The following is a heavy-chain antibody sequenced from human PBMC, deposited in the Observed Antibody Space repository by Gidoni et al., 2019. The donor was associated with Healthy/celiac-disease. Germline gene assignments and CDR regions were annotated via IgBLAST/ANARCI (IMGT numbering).Heavy chain of an antibody. Sequence: QVQLVESGGGVVKPGRSLRLSCAASGCTFSSSAMHWVRQAPGRGLEWVAVISYDGSNEYYADSVEGRFTISRDNSKNTLYLQMNSLRAEDTAVYYCARDQGYCSGGSCYSSAFDIWGQGTMVTVSS. CDR3: ARDQGYCSGGSCYSSAFDI. J-gene: IGHJ3*02. D-gene: IGHD2-15*01. CDR2: ISYDGSNE. CDR1: GCTFSSSA. V-gene: IGHV3-30*01.